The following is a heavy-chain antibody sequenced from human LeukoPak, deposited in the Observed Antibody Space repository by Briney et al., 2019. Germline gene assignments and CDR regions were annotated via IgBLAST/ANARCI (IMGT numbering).Heavy chain of an antibody. CDR3: ATGEGFGELFDY. CDR1: GYTLTELS. J-gene: IGHJ4*02. CDR2: FDPEDGET. Sequence: ASVKVSCKVSGYTLTELSMHWVRQAPGKGLEWMGGFDPEDGETIYAQKFQGRVTMTEDTSTDTAYMELSSLRSEDTAVYYCATGEGFGELFDYWGQGTLVTVSS. V-gene: IGHV1-24*01. D-gene: IGHD3-10*01.